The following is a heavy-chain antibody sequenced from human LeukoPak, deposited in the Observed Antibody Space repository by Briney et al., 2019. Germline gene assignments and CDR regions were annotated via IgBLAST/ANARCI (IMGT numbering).Heavy chain of an antibody. CDR2: ISGSGGST. D-gene: IGHD6-13*01. J-gene: IGHJ3*02. V-gene: IGHV3-23*01. CDR1: GFTFSSYA. Sequence: GGSLRLSCAASGFTFSSYAMSWVRQAPGKGLEGVSAISGSGGSTYYADSVKGRFTISRDNSKNTLYLQMNSLRAEDTAVYYCAKVFGSSWGAFDIWGQGTMVTVSS. CDR3: AKVFGSSWGAFDI.